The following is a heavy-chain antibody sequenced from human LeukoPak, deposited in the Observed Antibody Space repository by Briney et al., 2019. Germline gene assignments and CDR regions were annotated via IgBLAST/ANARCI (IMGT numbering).Heavy chain of an antibody. D-gene: IGHD6-19*01. J-gene: IGHJ4*02. Sequence: PGGSLRLSCAASGFTVSSSYMSWVRQAPGKGLEWVSVIYSGGSTYYADSLKGRFTISRDISKNTLYLQMNSLRAEDTAVYYCARDCGSSWYGGFFGYWGQGTLVTVSS. CDR2: IYSGGST. CDR3: ARDCGSSWYGGFFGY. V-gene: IGHV3-66*02. CDR1: GFTVSSSY.